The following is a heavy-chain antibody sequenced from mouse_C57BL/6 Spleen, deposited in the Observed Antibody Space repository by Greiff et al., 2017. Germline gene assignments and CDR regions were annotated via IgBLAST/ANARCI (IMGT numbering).Heavy chain of an antibody. J-gene: IGHJ2*01. CDR2: INPSTGGT. CDR3: ARSPLTFDY. CDR1: GYSFTGYY. D-gene: IGHD4-1*01. Sequence: LVESGPELVKPGASVKISCKASGYSFTGYYMNWVKQSPEKSLEWIGEINPSTGGTTYNQKFKAKATLTVDKSSSTAYMQLKSLTSEDSAVYYCARSPLTFDYWGQGTTLTVSS. V-gene: IGHV1-42*01.